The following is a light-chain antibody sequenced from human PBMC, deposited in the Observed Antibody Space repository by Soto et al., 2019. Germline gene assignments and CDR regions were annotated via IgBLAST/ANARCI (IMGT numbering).Light chain of an antibody. V-gene: IGKV1-39*01. CDR1: QSISSY. CDR3: QQTYRTPGT. J-gene: IGKJ1*01. CDR2: ATS. Sequence: DIQMTQSPSSLSASVGDRVNITCRASQSISSYLNWYQQRPGRVPKVLIYATSTLQTGVPSRFSGSGSGTDFTLTISSLQPEDFATYYCQQTYRTPGTFGQGTKVDIK.